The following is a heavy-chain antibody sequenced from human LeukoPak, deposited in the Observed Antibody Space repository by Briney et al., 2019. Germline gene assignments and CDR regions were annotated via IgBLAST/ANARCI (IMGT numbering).Heavy chain of an antibody. Sequence: GGSLRLSCAASGFTFSDYYMSWIRQAPGKGLEWVSYISSSGSTIYYADSVKGRFTISRDNAKNSLYLQMNSLRAEDTAVYYCARVGTLLLFSFDAFDIWGQGTMVTVSS. CDR3: ARVGTLLLFSFDAFDI. J-gene: IGHJ3*02. D-gene: IGHD2-15*01. CDR2: ISSSGSTI. CDR1: GFTFSDYY. V-gene: IGHV3-11*01.